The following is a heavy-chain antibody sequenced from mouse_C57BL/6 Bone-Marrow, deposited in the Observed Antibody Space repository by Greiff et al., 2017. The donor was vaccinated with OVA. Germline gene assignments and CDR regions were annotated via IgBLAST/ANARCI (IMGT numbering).Heavy chain of an antibody. V-gene: IGHV5-12*01. CDR1: GFTFSDYY. J-gene: IGHJ2*01. CDR2: ISNGGGST. D-gene: IGHD1-1*02. CDR3: ARNGGVTEPFDY. Sequence: EVKLMESGGGLVQPGGSLKLSCAASGFTFSDYYMYWVRQTPEKRLEWVASISNGGGSTYYPETVKGRFTISRDNAKNTLYLQMRRLKSEDTAMYYCARNGGVTEPFDYWGQGTTLTVSS.